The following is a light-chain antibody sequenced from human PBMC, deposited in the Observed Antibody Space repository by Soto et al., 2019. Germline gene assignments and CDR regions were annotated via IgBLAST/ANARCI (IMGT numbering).Light chain of an antibody. CDR3: QHYVYPLWT. Sequence: TLTGRAWQRDRSYFLVWDEQKKNKAPRLLIYGVSTRATGTPDRFSGSGSGTECTLTIRRLEPEDFAVYFCQHYVYPLWT. CDR2: GVS. J-gene: IGKJ1*01. V-gene: IGKV3-20*01. CDR1: QRDRSYF.